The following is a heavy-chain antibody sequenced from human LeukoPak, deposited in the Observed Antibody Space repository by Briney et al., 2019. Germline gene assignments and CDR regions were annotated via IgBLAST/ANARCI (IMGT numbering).Heavy chain of an antibody. CDR1: GGSFGDHF. D-gene: IGHD2/OR15-2a*01. CDR2: VNQRGTI. Sequence: SPTLSLTCGLNGGSFGDHFWGWFRQSPGKGLEWIGEVNQRGTINSNPSLKSRVAISVETSKNQFSLKLTSVTAADTAVYYCARINLWPGNWIDSWGQGSLVTVSS. J-gene: IGHJ5*01. CDR3: ARINLWPGNWIDS. V-gene: IGHV4-34*01.